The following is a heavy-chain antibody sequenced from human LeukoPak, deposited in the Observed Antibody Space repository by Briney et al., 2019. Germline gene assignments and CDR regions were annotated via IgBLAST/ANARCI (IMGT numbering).Heavy chain of an antibody. CDR2: INHSGST. D-gene: IGHD6-19*01. CDR1: GGSLSGYY. V-gene: IGHV4-34*01. J-gene: IGHJ4*02. Sequence: SETLSLTYAVYGGSLSGYYWSWIRQPPGKGLEWIGEINHSGSTNYNPSLKSRVTISVDTSKNQFSLKLSSVTAADTAVYYCARGYSSGWYLVSLASYYLDYWGQGTLVTVSS. CDR3: ARGYSSGWYLVSLASYYLDY.